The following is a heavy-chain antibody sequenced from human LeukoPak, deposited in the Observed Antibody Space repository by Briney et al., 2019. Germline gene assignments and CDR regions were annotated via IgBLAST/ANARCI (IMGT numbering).Heavy chain of an antibody. CDR2: ISAYNGNT. CDR1: GYTFTSYG. V-gene: IGHV1-18*01. Sequence: ASVTVSCKASGYTFTSYGISWVRQAPGQGLEWMGWISAYNGNTNYAQKLQGRVTMTTDTSTSTAYMELRSLRSDDTAVYYCARVRELLSWFDPWGQETLVTVSS. J-gene: IGHJ5*02. CDR3: ARVRELLSWFDP. D-gene: IGHD1-26*01.